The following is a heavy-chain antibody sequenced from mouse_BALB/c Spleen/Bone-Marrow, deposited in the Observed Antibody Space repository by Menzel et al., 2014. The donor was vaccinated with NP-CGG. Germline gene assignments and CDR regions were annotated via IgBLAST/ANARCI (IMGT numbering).Heavy chain of an antibody. Sequence: EVNVVESGGGLVQPGGPRKLSCAASGFTFSSFGMHWVRQAPEKGLEWVAYISSGSSTIYYADTVKGRFTISRDNPKNTLFLQMTSLRSEDTAMYYCARSYYGSSYYFDYWGQGTTLTVSS. J-gene: IGHJ2*01. V-gene: IGHV5-17*02. CDR1: GFTFSSFG. CDR2: ISSGSSTI. CDR3: ARSYYGSSYYFDY. D-gene: IGHD1-1*01.